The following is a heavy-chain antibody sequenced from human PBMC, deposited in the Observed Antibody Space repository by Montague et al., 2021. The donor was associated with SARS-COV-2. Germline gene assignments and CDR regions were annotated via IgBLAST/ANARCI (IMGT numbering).Heavy chain of an antibody. V-gene: IGHV4-39*07. Sequence: SETLSLTCTVSGGSISSSSYYWGWIRQPPGKGLEWIGSVYYSGSTYYTPSLRSPVTIAVDTSKNQFSLKLGSVTAAATAVYSCARDGSLRFEVFIGPRRYYYGMDFWGQGTPVTVSS. CDR3: ARDGSLRFEVFIGPRRYYYGMDF. CDR2: VYYSGST. D-gene: IGHD2-15*01. J-gene: IGHJ6*02. CDR1: GGSISSSSYY.